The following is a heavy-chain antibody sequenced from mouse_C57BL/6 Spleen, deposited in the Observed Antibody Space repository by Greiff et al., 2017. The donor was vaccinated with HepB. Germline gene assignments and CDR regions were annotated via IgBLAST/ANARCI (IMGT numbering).Heavy chain of an antibody. CDR2: ISSGSSTI. CDR3: ARRHYGSSYWYFDV. CDR1: GFTFSDYG. D-gene: IGHD1-1*01. Sequence: EVKLEESGGGLVKPGGSLKLSCAASGFTFSDYGMHWVRQAPEKGLEWVAYISSGSSTIYYADTAKGRFTIARDNAKNTLFMQMTSLRSEDTAMYYCARRHYGSSYWYFDVWGTGTTVTVSS. V-gene: IGHV5-17*01. J-gene: IGHJ1*03.